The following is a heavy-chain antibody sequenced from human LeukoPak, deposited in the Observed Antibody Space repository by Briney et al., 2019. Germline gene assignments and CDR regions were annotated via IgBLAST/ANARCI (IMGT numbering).Heavy chain of an antibody. CDR3: ARWPGVDTAMVNPLGMDV. V-gene: IGHV1-69*04. J-gene: IGHJ6*02. D-gene: IGHD5-18*01. CDR1: GGTFSSYA. CDR2: IIPILGIA. Sequence: GSSVKVSCKASGGTFSSYAISWVRQAPGQGLEWMGRIIPILGIANYAQKFQGRVTITADKSTSTAYMELSSLRSEDTAVYYCARWPGVDTAMVNPLGMDVWGQGTTVTVSS.